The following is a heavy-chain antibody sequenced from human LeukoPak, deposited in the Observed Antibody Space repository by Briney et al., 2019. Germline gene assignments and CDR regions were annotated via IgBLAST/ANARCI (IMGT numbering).Heavy chain of an antibody. CDR1: GGSISSSSYY. J-gene: IGHJ4*02. CDR3: ARLRWYSDY. CDR2: IYYSGST. Sequence: KPSETLSLTCTVSGGSISSSSYYWGWIRHPPGKGLEWIGSIYYSGSTYYNPSLKSRVTISVDTSKNQFSLKLSSVTAADTAVYYCARLRWYSDYWGQGTLVTVSS. V-gene: IGHV4-39*01. D-gene: IGHD4-23*01.